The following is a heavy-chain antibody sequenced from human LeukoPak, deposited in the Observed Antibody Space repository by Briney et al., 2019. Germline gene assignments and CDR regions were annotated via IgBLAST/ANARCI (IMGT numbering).Heavy chain of an antibody. CDR2: INSDGSWT. J-gene: IGHJ4*02. D-gene: IGHD3-10*01. V-gene: IGHV3-74*01. CDR3: ANESLTMVRGVRVHFDY. Sequence: GGSLRLSCAASGNYWMHWVRQVPGKGLVWVSHINSDGSWTSYADSVKGRFTISKDNAKNTVYLQMNSLRAADTAVYYCANESLTMVRGVRVHFDYWGQGTLVTVSS. CDR1: GNYW.